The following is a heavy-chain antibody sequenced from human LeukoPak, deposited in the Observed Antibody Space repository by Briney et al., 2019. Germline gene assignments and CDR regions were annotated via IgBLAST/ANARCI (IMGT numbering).Heavy chain of an antibody. J-gene: IGHJ6*04. CDR2: ISYDGSNK. D-gene: IGHD3-9*01. V-gene: IGHV3-30*18. CDR3: AKVRKICPYFYGMDV. CDR1: GFTVSSNY. Sequence: GGSLRLSCAASGFTVSSNYMSWVRQAPGKGLEWVAVISYDGSNKYYADSVKGRFTISRDNSKNTLYLQMNSLRAEDTAVYYCAKVRKICPYFYGMDVGGKGTTATVSS.